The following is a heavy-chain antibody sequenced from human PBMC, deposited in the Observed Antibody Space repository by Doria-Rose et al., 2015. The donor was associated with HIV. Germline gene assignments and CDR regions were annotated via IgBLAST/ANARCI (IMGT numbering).Heavy chain of an antibody. CDR1: GGSFSGYY. Sequence: QVQLVQSGAGLVKPSETLSLTCAVFGGSFSGYYWSWIRQPPGKGLEWIGEINHSGSTKYKTSLKSRVTISLDTSKNLFSLKLSSVTAADTAVYYCARGLLRGGWNDVDYYYGMDVWGQGTTVTVSS. J-gene: IGHJ6*02. CDR3: ARGLLRGGWNDVDYYYGMDV. D-gene: IGHD1-1*01. V-gene: IGHV4-34*01. CDR2: INHSGST.